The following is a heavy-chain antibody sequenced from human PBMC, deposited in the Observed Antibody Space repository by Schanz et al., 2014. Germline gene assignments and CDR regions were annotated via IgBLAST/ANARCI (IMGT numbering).Heavy chain of an antibody. CDR2: IYQSGTT. D-gene: IGHD6-13*01. CDR1: DGSISSSSYY. J-gene: IGHJ4*02. Sequence: QVQLQESGPGLVKPSENLSLTCTVSDGSISSSSYYWGWIRQPPGKGLEWIGSIYQSGTTYYSPPHKSQVPIPVDLSKNQYPLKLISVTAADTAVYYCARPGGSSWSFAYWGLGRLVIVSS. V-gene: IGHV4-39*01. CDR3: ARPGGSSWSFAY.